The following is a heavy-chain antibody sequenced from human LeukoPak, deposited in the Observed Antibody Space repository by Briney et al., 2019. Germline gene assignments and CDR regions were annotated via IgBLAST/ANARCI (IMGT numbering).Heavy chain of an antibody. CDR2: IIPIFGTA. J-gene: IGHJ4*02. Sequence: WVSVKVSCKASGYTFTDYYIHWVRQAPGQGLEWMGGIIPIFGTANYAQKFQGRVTITADKSTSTAYMELSSLRSEDTAVYYCARTPNYGDYFRYFDYWGQGTLVTVSS. CDR1: GYTFTDYY. V-gene: IGHV1-69*06. D-gene: IGHD4-17*01. CDR3: ARTPNYGDYFRYFDY.